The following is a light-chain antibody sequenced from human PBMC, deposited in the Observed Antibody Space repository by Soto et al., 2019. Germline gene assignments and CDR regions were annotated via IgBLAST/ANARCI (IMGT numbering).Light chain of an antibody. J-gene: IGKJ1*01. V-gene: IGKV3-20*01. CDR2: GAS. CDR3: QQYISTPGT. Sequence: DIVLTQSPDTLCLSPGERATLSCRASQSVSSSYLAWYQQKPGQAPRLLIYGASSRATGIPDRFSGSGSGTDFTLTISRLEPEDFALYYCQQYISTPGTFGQGTKVEIK. CDR1: QSVSSSY.